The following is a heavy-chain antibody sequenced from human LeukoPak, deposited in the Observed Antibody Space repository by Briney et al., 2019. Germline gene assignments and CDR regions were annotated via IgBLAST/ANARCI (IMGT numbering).Heavy chain of an antibody. CDR3: ARDTNNWNDGNFQH. CDR1: GFTFSSYW. V-gene: IGHV3-7*01. CDR2: IKQDGSEK. J-gene: IGHJ1*01. D-gene: IGHD1-20*01. Sequence: PGGSLRLSCAASGFTFSSYWMSWVRQAPGKGLEWVANIKQDGSEKYYVDSVKGRFTISRDNAKNSLYLQMNSLRAEDTAVYYCARDTNNWNDGNFQHWGQGTLVTVSS.